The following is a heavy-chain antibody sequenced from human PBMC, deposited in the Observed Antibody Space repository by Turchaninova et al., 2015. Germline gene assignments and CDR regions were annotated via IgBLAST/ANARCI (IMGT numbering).Heavy chain of an antibody. J-gene: IGHJ3*02. CDR3: ASAYCGGDCINAFDM. V-gene: IGHV1-2*06. CDR2: FNPNGGGT. D-gene: IGHD2-21*02. Sequence: QVQLEQSGAEVKKPGASVTVSCKASRYTTGQYIHWVRQAPGKGLEWMGRFNPNGGGTIYAQKFPGRFSLTRDTSITTAFMELSRVRSYDSAIYYCASAYCGGDCINAFDMWGQGTVVTVSS. CDR1: RYTTGQY.